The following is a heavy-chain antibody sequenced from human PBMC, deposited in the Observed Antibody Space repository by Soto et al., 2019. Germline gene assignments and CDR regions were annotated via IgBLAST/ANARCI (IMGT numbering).Heavy chain of an antibody. Sequence: PGGSLRLSCAASGFTFSSYWMSWVRQAPGEGLEWVANIKQDGSEKYYVDSVKGRFTISRDNAKNSLYLQMNSLRAEDTAVYYCAREEDYYGSGNRDRDYYGMDVWGQGTTVTVSS. CDR3: AREEDYYGSGNRDRDYYGMDV. CDR1: GFTFSSYW. CDR2: IKQDGSEK. V-gene: IGHV3-7*01. D-gene: IGHD3-10*01. J-gene: IGHJ6*02.